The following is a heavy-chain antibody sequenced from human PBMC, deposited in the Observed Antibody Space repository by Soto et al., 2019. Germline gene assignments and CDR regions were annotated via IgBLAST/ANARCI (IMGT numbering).Heavy chain of an antibody. V-gene: IGHV3-23*01. D-gene: IGHD3-9*01. J-gene: IGHJ4*02. CDR1: GFTFSSYA. Sequence: EVQLLESGGGLVQPGGSLRLSCAASGFTFSSYAMSWVRQAPGKGLEWVSAISGSGGSTYYADSVKGRFTISRDNSKNTLYLQMNSLRAEDTAVYYCAKEALYYDILTGYLYYFDYWGQGTLVTVSS. CDR3: AKEALYYDILTGYLYYFDY. CDR2: ISGSGGST.